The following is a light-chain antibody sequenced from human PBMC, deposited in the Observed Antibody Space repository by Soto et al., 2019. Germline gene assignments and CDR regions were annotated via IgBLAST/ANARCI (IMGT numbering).Light chain of an antibody. J-gene: IGKJ1*01. CDR3: QHYNSYSEA. CDR2: KAS. V-gene: IGKV1-5*03. Sequence: DIQMTQSPSTLSGSVGDRVTITCRASQTISSWLAGYRQKAGKAPKLLIYKASTLKSGVPSRFSGSGSGTEFTLTISSLQPDDFATYYCQHYNSYSEAFGQGTKVDIK. CDR1: QTISSW.